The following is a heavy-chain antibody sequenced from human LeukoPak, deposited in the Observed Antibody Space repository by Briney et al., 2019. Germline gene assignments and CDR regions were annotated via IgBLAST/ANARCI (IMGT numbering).Heavy chain of an antibody. CDR1: GGSISSGAYY. CDR2: IYYSGST. Sequence: SQTLSLTCTVSGGSISSGAYYWSWIRQPPGKGLEWIGYIYYSGSTYYNPSLKSRVTISVDTSKNQFSLKLSSVTPADTAVYYCAREYCSRTSCYCDVWGQGTTVRVSS. V-gene: IGHV4-30-4*01. J-gene: IGHJ6*01. CDR3: AREYCSRTSCYCDV. D-gene: IGHD2-2*01.